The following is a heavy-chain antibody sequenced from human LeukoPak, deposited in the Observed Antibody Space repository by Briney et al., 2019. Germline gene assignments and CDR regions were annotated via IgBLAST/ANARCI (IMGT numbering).Heavy chain of an antibody. CDR1: GYTFTSYD. J-gene: IGHJ3*02. Sequence: ASVKVSCKASGYTFTSYDINWVRQATGQGLEWMGWMNPNSGNTGYAQKFQGRVTMTRNTSISTAYMELSSVTAADTAVYYCARAEDCSGGSCLWAFDIWGQGTMVTVSS. CDR3: ARAEDCSGGSCLWAFDI. CDR2: MNPNSGNT. D-gene: IGHD2-15*01. V-gene: IGHV1-8*01.